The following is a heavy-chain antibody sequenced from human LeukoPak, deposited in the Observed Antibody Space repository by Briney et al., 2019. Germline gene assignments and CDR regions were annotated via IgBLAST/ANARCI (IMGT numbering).Heavy chain of an antibody. D-gene: IGHD3-16*02. CDR3: ATAPRLGDYVWGSYRYTEPPDY. J-gene: IGHJ4*02. V-gene: IGHV1-24*01. CDR1: GYTLTELS. CDR2: FDPEDGET. Sequence: SSVKVSCKVSGYTLTELSMHWVRQAPGKGVEGMGGFDPEDGETIYAQKFQGRVTMTEDTSTDTAYMELSSLRSEDTAVYYRATAPRLGDYVWGSYRYTEPPDYWGQGTLVTVSS.